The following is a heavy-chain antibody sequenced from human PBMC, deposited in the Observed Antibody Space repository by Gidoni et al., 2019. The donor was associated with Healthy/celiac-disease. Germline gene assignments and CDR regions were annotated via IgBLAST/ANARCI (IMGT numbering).Heavy chain of an antibody. V-gene: IGHV4-31*03. D-gene: IGHD4-17*01. CDR1: GGSISSGGYY. CDR2: IYYSGST. Sequence: QVQLQESGPGLVKPSQTLSLTCTVSGGSISSGGYYWSWIRQHPGKGLEWIGYIYYSGSTYYNPSLKSRVTISVDTSKNQFSLKLSSVPAADKAGYYWARDSGGGGTDYGGNPRYFDYWGQGTLVTVSS. J-gene: IGHJ4*02. CDR3: ARDSGGGGTDYGGNPRYFDY.